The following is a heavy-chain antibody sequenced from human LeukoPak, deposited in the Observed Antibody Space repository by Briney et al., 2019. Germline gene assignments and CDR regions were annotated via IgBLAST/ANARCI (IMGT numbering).Heavy chain of an antibody. Sequence: VKVSCRASGGTFSGYAVTWVRQAPGQGLEWLGGIIPMFNTAKYAQKFQGRVTITADTSTDTAYMELSSLRSEDTAVYYCATALVPAAINNWFDPWGQGTLVTVSS. V-gene: IGHV1-69*06. CDR2: IIPMFNTA. CDR1: GGTFSGYA. D-gene: IGHD2-2*01. J-gene: IGHJ5*02. CDR3: ATALVPAAINNWFDP.